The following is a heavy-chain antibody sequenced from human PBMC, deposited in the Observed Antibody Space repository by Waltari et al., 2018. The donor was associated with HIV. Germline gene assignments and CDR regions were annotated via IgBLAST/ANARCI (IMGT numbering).Heavy chain of an antibody. V-gene: IGHV4-59*01. D-gene: IGHD2-15*01. J-gene: IGHJ4*02. CDR2: IYYIGST. CDR3: ARVSSGGGGGNRYFDY. CDR1: GGSISSYY. Sequence: QVQLQESGPGLVKPSETVSLTCTVPGGSISSYYWTWIRQPPGKGLEWIGYIYYIGSTNYNPSLKSRVTISVDTSKNQFSLKLSSVTAADTAVYYCARVSSGGGGGNRYFDYWGQGALVTVSS.